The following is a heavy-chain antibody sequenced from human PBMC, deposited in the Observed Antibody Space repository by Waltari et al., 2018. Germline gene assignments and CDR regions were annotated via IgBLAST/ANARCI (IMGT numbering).Heavy chain of an antibody. CDR1: GFTFSSYW. CDR2: IKQDGSEK. CDR3: ARVIAAAGTNWFDP. D-gene: IGHD6-13*01. Sequence: EVQLVESGGGLVQPGGSLRLSCAASGFTFSSYWMRWVRQAPGKGLEWVANIKQDGSEKYYVDSVKGRFTISRDNAKNSLYLQMNSLRAEDTAVYYCARVIAAAGTNWFDPWGQGTLVTVSS. J-gene: IGHJ5*02. V-gene: IGHV3-7*01.